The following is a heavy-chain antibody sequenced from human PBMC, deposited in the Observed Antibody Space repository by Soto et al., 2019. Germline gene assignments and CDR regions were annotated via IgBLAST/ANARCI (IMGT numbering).Heavy chain of an antibody. CDR1: GGSISSGDYY. D-gene: IGHD3-22*01. V-gene: IGHV4-30-4*01. CDR3: ARDRPCYYDSSTGDYYGMDV. J-gene: IGHJ6*02. Sequence: SETLSLTCTVSGGSISSGDYYWSWIRQPPGKGLEWIGYIYYSGSTYYNPSLKSRVTISVDTSKNQFSLKLSSVTAADTAVYYCARDRPCYYDSSTGDYYGMDVWGQGTTVTVSS. CDR2: IYYSGST.